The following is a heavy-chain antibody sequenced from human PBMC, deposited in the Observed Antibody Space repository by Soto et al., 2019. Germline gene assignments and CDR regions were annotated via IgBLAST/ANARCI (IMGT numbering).Heavy chain of an antibody. D-gene: IGHD4-17*01. J-gene: IGHJ4*02. CDR1: GYTFASYG. CDR2: ISAYNGNA. CDR3: ARVSYGDPDY. V-gene: IGHV1-18*01. Sequence: GASVKVSCTASGYTFASYGISWVRQAPGQGLEWMGWISAYNGNANYAQKLQGRVTMTTDTSTSTAYMELRSLRSDDTAVYYCARVSYGDPDYWGQGTLVTVSS.